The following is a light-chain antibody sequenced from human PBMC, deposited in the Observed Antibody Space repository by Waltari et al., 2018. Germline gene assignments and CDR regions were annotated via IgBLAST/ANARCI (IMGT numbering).Light chain of an antibody. CDR2: KDS. CDR3: QSADSSGTSVV. J-gene: IGLJ2*01. V-gene: IGLV3-25*03. Sequence: YELTQPPSVSVSPGETATITCSGDPLPTQHPHWYQQQAGQAPVWVIYKDSNRPSGIPERFLGSNSGTIVSLTISGVQAEDEADYYCQSADSSGTSVVFGGGTKLTVL. CDR1: PLPTQH.